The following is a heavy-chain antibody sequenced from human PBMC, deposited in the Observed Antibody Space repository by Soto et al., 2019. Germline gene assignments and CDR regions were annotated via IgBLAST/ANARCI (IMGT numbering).Heavy chain of an antibody. Sequence: ASETQSLTCTVSGGSISSGGYSWSWIRQPPGKGLEWIGYIYHSGSTYYNPSLKSRVTISVDRSKNQFSLKLSSVTAADTAVYYCARVPGPWGQGTLVTVSS. V-gene: IGHV4-30-2*01. D-gene: IGHD7-27*01. CDR1: GGSISSGGYS. CDR3: ARVPGP. CDR2: IYHSGST. J-gene: IGHJ5*02.